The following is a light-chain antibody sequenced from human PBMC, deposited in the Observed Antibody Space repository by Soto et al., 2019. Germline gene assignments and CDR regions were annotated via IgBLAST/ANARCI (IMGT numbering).Light chain of an antibody. CDR1: SSNIGNNY. Sequence: QSVLTQPPSVSAAPGQTVTISCSGSSSNIGNNYLSWYQQLPGTAPKLLIYENNKRPSWIPDRFSGSKSGTSATLGITGLQTGDEADYYCGTWDSSLSAGVFGEGTKLTVL. CDR2: ENN. CDR3: GTWDSSLSAGV. J-gene: IGLJ3*02. V-gene: IGLV1-51*02.